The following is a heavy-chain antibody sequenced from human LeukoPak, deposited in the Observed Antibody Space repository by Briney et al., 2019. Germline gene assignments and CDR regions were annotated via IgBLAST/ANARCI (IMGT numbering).Heavy chain of an antibody. Sequence: SETLSLTCNVSGGSISHYYWSWIRQPAGKGLEWIGRIFSSGSTNYNPSLKSRATMSVDTSKNQFSLKVSSVTAADTAVYYCARASAAGTYDFDYWGQGTLVTVSS. V-gene: IGHV4-4*07. CDR3: ARASAAGTYDFDY. CDR2: IFSSGST. CDR1: GGSISHYY. D-gene: IGHD6-13*01. J-gene: IGHJ4*02.